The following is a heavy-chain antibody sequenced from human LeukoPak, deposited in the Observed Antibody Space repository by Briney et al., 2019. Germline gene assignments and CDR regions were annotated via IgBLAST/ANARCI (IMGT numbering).Heavy chain of an antibody. J-gene: IGHJ6*03. Sequence: ASVKVSCKASDYTFTDYYMHWVRQAPGQGLEWMGWLNPKSGGTKYAESLQGRVTMTRDTSISTAYMELSGLTSDDTAIYYCARGPPPDYYYHYYMDVWGKGTTVTVSS. V-gene: IGHV1-2*02. CDR1: DYTFTDYY. CDR2: LNPKSGGT. CDR3: ARGPPPDYYYHYYMDV.